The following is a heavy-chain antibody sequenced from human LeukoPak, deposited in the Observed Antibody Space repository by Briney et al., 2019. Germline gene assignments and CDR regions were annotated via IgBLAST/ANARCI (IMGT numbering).Heavy chain of an antibody. J-gene: IGHJ4*02. CDR2: IYTSGST. CDR3: ARLATSYYYGSGSSYYFDY. Sequence: SETLSLTCTVSGGSISSGSYYWSWIRQPAGKGLEWIGRIYTSGSTNYNPSLKSRVTISVDTSKNQFSLKLSSVTAADTAVYYCARLATSYYYGSGSSYYFDYWGQGTLVTVSS. V-gene: IGHV4-61*02. D-gene: IGHD3-10*01. CDR1: GGSISSGSYY.